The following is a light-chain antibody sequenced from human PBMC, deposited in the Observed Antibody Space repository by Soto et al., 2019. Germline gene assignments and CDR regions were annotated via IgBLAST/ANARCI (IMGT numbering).Light chain of an antibody. CDR2: ANS. V-gene: IGLV1-40*01. Sequence: QPVLSQPPSVSGAQGQRVTISCTGSSSNIGAGYDVHWYQQLPGGAPKLLIYANSNRPSGVPDRFSGSRSGTSASLAITGLQAEDEADYSCQSYDSSLSGFYVFGTGTKLTVL. CDR3: QSYDSSLSGFYV. J-gene: IGLJ1*01. CDR1: SSNIGAGYD.